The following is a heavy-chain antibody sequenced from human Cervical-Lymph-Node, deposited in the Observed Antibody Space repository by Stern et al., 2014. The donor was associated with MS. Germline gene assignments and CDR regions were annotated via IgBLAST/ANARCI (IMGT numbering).Heavy chain of an antibody. V-gene: IGHV2-5*02. CDR1: GFSLRTSALG. J-gene: IGHJ4*02. Sequence: QVTLKESGPALVKPTQTLTLTCTFSGFSLRTSALGVVWIRQPPGEALEWLAYIYWDDHKRYSPSLKSRLPIAKDTSKKQVVLTLTNVDPVDTAAYYCAHRTAGPFDYWGQGTLVTVSS. CDR2: IYWDDHK. CDR3: AHRTAGPFDY.